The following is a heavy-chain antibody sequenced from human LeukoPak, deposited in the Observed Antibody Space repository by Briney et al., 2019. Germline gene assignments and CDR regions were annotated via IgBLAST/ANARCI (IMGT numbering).Heavy chain of an antibody. CDR3: ARERLRPKLRYFDSGWFDP. V-gene: IGHV3-30*04. CDR1: GFTFSSYA. CDR2: ISYDGSNK. D-gene: IGHD3-9*01. Sequence: GRSLRLYCAASGFTFSSYAMHWVRQAPGKGLEWVAVISYDGSNKYYADSVKGRFTISRDNSKNTLYLQMNSLRAEDTAVYYCARERLRPKLRYFDSGWFDPWGQGTLVTVSS. J-gene: IGHJ5*02.